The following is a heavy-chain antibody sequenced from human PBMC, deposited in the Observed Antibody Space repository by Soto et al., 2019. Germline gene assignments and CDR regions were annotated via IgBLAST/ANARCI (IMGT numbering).Heavy chain of an antibody. CDR3: AKWGGYYAYYSEMDV. V-gene: IGHV3-23*04. CDR2: VSGGGTST. Sequence: EVQLVESGGDFVQPGGSLRLSCAGYGFSFGGYAISWVRQAPGKGLEWISGVSGGGTSTYYAWSVKGRFNISRDSSVVYLQMNSLRADDTAVYYCAKWGGYYAYYSEMDVWGRGTKVTVSS. J-gene: IGHJ6*02. D-gene: IGHD1-26*01. CDR1: GFSFGGYA.